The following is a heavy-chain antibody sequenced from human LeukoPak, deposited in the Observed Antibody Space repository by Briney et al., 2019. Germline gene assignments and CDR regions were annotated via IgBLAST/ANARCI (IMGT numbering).Heavy chain of an antibody. CDR1: GSSIGRHY. D-gene: IGHD6-13*01. J-gene: IGHJ4*02. CDR3: ARAKAAGSYDF. Sequence: PSETLSLTCSVSGSSIGRHYGTWIRQPPGKGLEWIGYTHFSGSSNYNPSLKSRATTSLDRAKNQISLTLTSVTAADTAVYFCARAKAAGSYDFWGQGTLVTVSS. V-gene: IGHV4-59*11. CDR2: THFSGSS.